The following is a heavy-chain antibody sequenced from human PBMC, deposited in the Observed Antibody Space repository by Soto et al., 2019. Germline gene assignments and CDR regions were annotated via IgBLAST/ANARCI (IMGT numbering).Heavy chain of an antibody. CDR2: MNPNSGNT. CDR3: AKSSSGLRDYFDS. V-gene: IGHV1-8*01. Sequence: ASVKVSCKASGYTFTSYDINWVRQATGQGLEWMGWMNPNSGNTGYAQKFQGRVTMTRNTSISTAYMELSSLKTEDTAVYFCAKSSSGLRDYFDSWGRGTLVTVSS. CDR1: GYTFTSYD. J-gene: IGHJ4*02. D-gene: IGHD3-10*01.